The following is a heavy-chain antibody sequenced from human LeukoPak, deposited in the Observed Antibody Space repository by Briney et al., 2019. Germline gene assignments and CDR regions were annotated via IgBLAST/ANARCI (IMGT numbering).Heavy chain of an antibody. D-gene: IGHD3-22*01. J-gene: IGHJ4*02. CDR1: GGSISSYY. CDR3: ARGSSGYLSYFDY. V-gene: IGHV4-59*01. CDR2: IYYSGST. Sequence: SETLSLTCTVSGGSISSYYWSWIRQPPGKGLEWIGYIYYSGSTNYNPSLKSRVTISVDASKNQFSLKLSSVTAADTAVYYCARGSSGYLSYFDYWGQGALVTVSS.